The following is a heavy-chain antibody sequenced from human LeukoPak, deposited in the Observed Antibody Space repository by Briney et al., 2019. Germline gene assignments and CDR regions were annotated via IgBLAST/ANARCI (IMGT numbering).Heavy chain of an antibody. CDR1: GFTFSSYR. CDR3: ARLSAYYYGSQFYYYMDV. Sequence: PGGSLRLSCAASGFTFSSYRMSWVRQAPGKGLEWVANIKQDGSEKYSVDSVKGRFTISRDNAKNSVYLQMNSLRAEDTALYYCARLSAYYYGSQFYYYMDVWGKGTTVTVS. D-gene: IGHD3-10*01. J-gene: IGHJ6*03. V-gene: IGHV3-7*01. CDR2: IKQDGSEK.